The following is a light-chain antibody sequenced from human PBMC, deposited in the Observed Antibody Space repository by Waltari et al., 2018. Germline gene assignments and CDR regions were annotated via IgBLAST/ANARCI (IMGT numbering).Light chain of an antibody. CDR3: QYYGSAPRT. J-gene: IGKJ1*01. CDR1: QRVTSGY. Sequence: EIVLTQSPGTLSFFPGEGATLPCRASQRVTSGYIAWYQHKPGQAPRLLIYTASTRATGIPDRFSGSGSGTDFLLTINGLEPEDFAVYYCQYYGSAPRTFGQGTKVEIK. V-gene: IGKV3-20*01. CDR2: TAS.